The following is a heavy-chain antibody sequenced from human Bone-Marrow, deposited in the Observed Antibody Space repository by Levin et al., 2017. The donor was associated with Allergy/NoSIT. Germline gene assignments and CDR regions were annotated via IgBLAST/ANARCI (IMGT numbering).Heavy chain of an antibody. J-gene: IGHJ4*02. CDR2: IGTAGDT. V-gene: IGHV3-13*01. CDR1: GFTFSSYD. CDR3: ARSRRAPWDFDY. Sequence: QSGGSLRLSCAASGFTFSSYDMHWVRQATGKGLEWVSAIGTAGDTYYPGSVKGRFTISRENAKNSLYLQMNSLRAGDTAVYYCARSRRAPWDFDYWGQGTLVTVSS. D-gene: IGHD3-16*01.